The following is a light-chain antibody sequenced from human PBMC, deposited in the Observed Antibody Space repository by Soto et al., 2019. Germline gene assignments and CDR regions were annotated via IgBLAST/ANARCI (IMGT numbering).Light chain of an antibody. CDR3: QQYNSYSRT. V-gene: IGKV1-5*01. Sequence: DIQMTPSPSTLTASVGDRVTITCRASQSISSWLAWYQQKPGKAPNLLIYDASSLESGVPSRFSGSGSGTEFTLTISGLAPDDFGAYYGQQYNSYSRTFGQRTKVEIK. CDR2: DAS. CDR1: QSISSW. J-gene: IGKJ1*01.